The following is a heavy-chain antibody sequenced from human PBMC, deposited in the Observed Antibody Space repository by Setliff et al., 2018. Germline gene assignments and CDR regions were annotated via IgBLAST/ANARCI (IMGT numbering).Heavy chain of an antibody. Sequence: PSETLSLTCTVSGGSISSGSYYWTWIRQHPGKGLEWIGYIYYIGSTYYNPSLKSRVTISVDTSQNQFSLRLSSVTAADTAVYYCARGTTNLNYSYYMDVWGKGTTVTVSS. V-gene: IGHV4-31*03. J-gene: IGHJ6*03. CDR2: IYYIGST. CDR3: ARGTTNLNYSYYMDV. D-gene: IGHD4-4*01. CDR1: GGSISSGSYY.